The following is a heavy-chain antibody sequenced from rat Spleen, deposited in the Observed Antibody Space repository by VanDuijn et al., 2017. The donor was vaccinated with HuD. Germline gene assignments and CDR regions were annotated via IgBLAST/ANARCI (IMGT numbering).Heavy chain of an antibody. CDR2: ISSDGRRN. CDR3: ARRHYGYTDYFDY. V-gene: IGHV5-29*01. Sequence: EVQLVESGGGLVQPGRSLKLSCAASGFTFSDFFMAWVRQAPAKGLEWVATISSDGRRNYYRDSVKGRFTISRDIAKSSLYLQMDSLRSEDTATYYCARRHYGYTDYFDYWGQGVMVTVSS. J-gene: IGHJ2*01. CDR1: GFTFSDFF. D-gene: IGHD1-9*01.